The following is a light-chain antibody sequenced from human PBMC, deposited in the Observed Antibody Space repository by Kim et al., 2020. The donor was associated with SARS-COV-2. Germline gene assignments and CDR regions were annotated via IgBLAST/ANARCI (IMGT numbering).Light chain of an antibody. J-gene: IGKJ4*01. CDR3: QQHKSYPLA. V-gene: IGKV1-9*01. Sequence: DIQSTQSPSFLSASVGDTVTITCRASQGITSSLGWYQQKPGKAPKLLIYAASTLQSGVPSRFSGSGSGTEFSLTISSLQPEDFATYYCQQHKSYPLALGGGTKVDIQ. CDR1: QGITSS. CDR2: AAS.